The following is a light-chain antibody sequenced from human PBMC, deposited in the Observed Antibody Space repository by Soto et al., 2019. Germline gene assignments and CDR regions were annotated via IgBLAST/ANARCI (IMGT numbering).Light chain of an antibody. CDR3: SSYTSSSTLVV. V-gene: IGLV2-14*01. Sequence: QSALTQPASVSGSPGQSITISCTGTSSDVGGYNYVSWYQQHPGKAPKLMIYEVSNRPSGVSNRFSASNSGNTASLTISGLQAEDEADDYCSSYTSSSTLVVFGGGTKLTVL. CDR1: SSDVGGYNY. CDR2: EVS. J-gene: IGLJ2*01.